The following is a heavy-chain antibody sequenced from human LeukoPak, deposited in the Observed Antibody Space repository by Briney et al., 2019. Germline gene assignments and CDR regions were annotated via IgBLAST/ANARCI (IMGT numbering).Heavy chain of an antibody. CDR3: ARQDYYDSSGLFDP. CDR2: IYYSGST. D-gene: IGHD3-22*01. CDR1: GGSISSSSCY. V-gene: IGHV4-39*07. Sequence: SETLSLTCTVSGGSISSSSCYWGWIRQSPGKGLEWIGSIYYSGSTYYNPSLKSRVTISVDTSKNQFSLKLSSVTAANTAVYYCARQDYYDSSGLFDPWGQGTLVTVSS. J-gene: IGHJ5*02.